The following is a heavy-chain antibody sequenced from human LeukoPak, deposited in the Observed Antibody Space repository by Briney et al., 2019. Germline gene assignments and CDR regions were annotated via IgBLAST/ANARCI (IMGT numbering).Heavy chain of an antibody. Sequence: GGSLRLSCAASGLTFSSYAMSWVRQAPGEGLEWVSAISGSGGSTYYADSVKGRFTISRDNSKNTLYLQMNSLRAEDTAVYYCAKEGSEISHYYYYGMDVWGQGTTVTVSS. CDR3: AKEGSEISHYYYYGMDV. CDR1: GLTFSSYA. J-gene: IGHJ6*02. CDR2: ISGSGGST. V-gene: IGHV3-23*01.